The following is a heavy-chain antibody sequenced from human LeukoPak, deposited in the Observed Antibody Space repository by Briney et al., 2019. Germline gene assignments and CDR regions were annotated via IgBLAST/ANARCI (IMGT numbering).Heavy chain of an antibody. CDR2: IYYSGST. V-gene: IGHV4-59*01. J-gene: IGHJ4*02. CDR3: AGGNLYGPLDY. Sequence: PSETLSLTCTVSGGSISSYYWSWLRQPPGKGLEWIGYIYYSGSTNYNPSLKNRVTISVDTSKNQFSLKLSSVTAADTAVYYCAGGNLYGPLDYWGQGTLVTVSS. CDR1: GGSISSYY. D-gene: IGHD4-17*01.